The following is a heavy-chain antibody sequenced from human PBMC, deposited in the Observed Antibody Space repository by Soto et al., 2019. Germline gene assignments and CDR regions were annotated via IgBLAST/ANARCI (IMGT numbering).Heavy chain of an antibody. D-gene: IGHD2-2*02. CDR3: ASLQYCSSNSCYTGGLDP. CDR1: GGSISSGGYY. Sequence: QVQLQESGPGLVKPSQTLSLTCTVSGGSISSGGYYWSWIRQHPEKGLEWIGYIFYSGSTYYNPSLKSRVTISIDTSKNQFSLKLTSVTAADTAVYYCASLQYCSSNSCYTGGLDPWGQGTLVTVSS. J-gene: IGHJ5*02. CDR2: IFYSGST. V-gene: IGHV4-31*03.